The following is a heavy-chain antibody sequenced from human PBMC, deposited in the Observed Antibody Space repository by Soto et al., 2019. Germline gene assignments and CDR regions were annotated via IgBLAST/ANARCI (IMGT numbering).Heavy chain of an antibody. CDR1: GFPFTNYA. CDR2: TGGGIGP. Sequence: EVQLLESGGGVVQPGEYLKLACAASGFPFTNYAMSCVRQAPGKGLEWVSTTGGGIGPYYANSVKGRFTISRDNPRSTLYLEMNSLRAEDTAIYYCAKMPDGVNSNSPYCWGPGTMVTVSS. CDR3: AKMPDGVNSNSPYC. D-gene: IGHD1-1*01. J-gene: IGHJ4*02. V-gene: IGHV3-23*01.